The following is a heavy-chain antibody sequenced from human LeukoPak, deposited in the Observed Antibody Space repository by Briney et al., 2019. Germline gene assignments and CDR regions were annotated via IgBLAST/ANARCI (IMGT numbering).Heavy chain of an antibody. Sequence: GASVKVSRKASGYTFTSYYMHWVRQAPGQGHGWMGIINPSGGSTSYAQKFQGRVTMTRATATSTVYMELSSLRSEDTAVYYCARETAYGDYVSFDYWGQGTLVTVSS. CDR1: GYTFTSYY. J-gene: IGHJ4*02. V-gene: IGHV1-46*01. CDR2: INPSGGST. D-gene: IGHD4-17*01. CDR3: ARETAYGDYVSFDY.